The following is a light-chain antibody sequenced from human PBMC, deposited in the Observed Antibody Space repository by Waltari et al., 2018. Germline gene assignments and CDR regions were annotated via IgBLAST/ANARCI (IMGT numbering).Light chain of an antibody. Sequence: AIQMTQSPSSLSASVGDRVTITCRASQGIRNDLGWYQQKPGKAPKLPIYAASSLQSGVPSRFSGSGSGTDFTLTISSLQPEDFATYYCPQDYNYPRTFGQGTKLEIK. J-gene: IGKJ2*01. CDR2: AAS. V-gene: IGKV1-6*01. CDR1: QGIRND. CDR3: PQDYNYPRT.